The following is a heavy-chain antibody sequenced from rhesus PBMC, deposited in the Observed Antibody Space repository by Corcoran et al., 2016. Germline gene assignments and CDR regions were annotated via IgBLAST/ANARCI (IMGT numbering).Heavy chain of an antibody. Sequence: QVQLQESGPGLVKPSEPLSLTCAVSGASISSYWWSWIRQPRGKGLEWIWEVNGNSRSTYYNPSLKSRVPSSKDASKNQFSLKLSSLTAADTAVYYCASAQVAVDYWGQGVLVTVSS. CDR1: GASISSYW. CDR3: ASAQVAVDY. V-gene: IGHV4-80*01. J-gene: IGHJ4*01. CDR2: VNGNSRST. D-gene: IGHD4-29*01.